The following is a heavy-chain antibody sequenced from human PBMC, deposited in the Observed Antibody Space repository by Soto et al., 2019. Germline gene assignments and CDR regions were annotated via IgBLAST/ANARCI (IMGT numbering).Heavy chain of an antibody. CDR2: IYYSGST. V-gene: IGHV4-59*08. CDR1: GGSISSYY. CDR3: ARQVGGWAPWYFDY. D-gene: IGHD6-19*01. J-gene: IGHJ4*02. Sequence: SETLSLTCTVSGGSISSYYWSWIRQPPGKGLEWIGYIYYSGSTNYNPSLKSRVTISVDTSKNQFSLKLSPVTAADTAVYYCARQVGGWAPWYFDYWGQGTLVTVSS.